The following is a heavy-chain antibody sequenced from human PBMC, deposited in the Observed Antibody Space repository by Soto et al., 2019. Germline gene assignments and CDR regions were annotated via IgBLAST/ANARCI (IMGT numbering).Heavy chain of an antibody. Sequence: QVQLQESGPGLVKPSETLSLTCTVSGGSINSNSYYWAWIRQPPGKGLEWIGSIYYSGSTYYNPSLKSRVTISVDTSKDQFSLTLSSVPAADTAVYYCARMYSTSSGFDYWGQGTLVTVSS. V-gene: IGHV4-39*01. CDR2: IYYSGST. J-gene: IGHJ4*02. D-gene: IGHD6-6*01. CDR3: ARMYSTSSGFDY. CDR1: GGSINSNSYY.